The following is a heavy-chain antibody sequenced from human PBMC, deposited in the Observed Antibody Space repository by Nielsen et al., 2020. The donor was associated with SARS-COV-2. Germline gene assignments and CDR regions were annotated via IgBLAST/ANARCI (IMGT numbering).Heavy chain of an antibody. V-gene: IGHV3-21*01. CDR3: ARDFGYCNGGTCNYYGMDV. CDR1: GFSFSSYS. CDR2: ITSGSSV. D-gene: IGHD2-15*01. Sequence: GESLKISCAGSGFSFSSYSMNWVRQAPGRGLEWVSSITSGSSVYYADSVKGRFTISRDNAKSSLWLQMNSLRVEDTGVYYCARDFGYCNGGTCNYYGMDVWGQGTTVTVSS. J-gene: IGHJ6*02.